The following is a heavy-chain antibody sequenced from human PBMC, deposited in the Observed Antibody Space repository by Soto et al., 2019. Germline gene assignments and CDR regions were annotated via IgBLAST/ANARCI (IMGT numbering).Heavy chain of an antibody. V-gene: IGHV3-21*01. CDR3: AKAMDHYDSSGYYLDYYGMDV. J-gene: IGHJ6*02. D-gene: IGHD3-22*01. Sequence: GGSLRLSCEASGFTLTTYTMNWVRQASGKGLEWVSSITSSSGHIYYADSVKGRFTISRDNARNSLYLQMNSLRAEDTAVYYCAKAMDHYDSSGYYLDYYGMDVWGQGTTVTVSS. CDR1: GFTLTTYT. CDR2: ITSSSGHI.